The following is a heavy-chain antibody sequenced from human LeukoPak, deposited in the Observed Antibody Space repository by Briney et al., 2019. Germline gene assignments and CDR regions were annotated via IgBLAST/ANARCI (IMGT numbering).Heavy chain of an antibody. J-gene: IGHJ3*02. CDR1: GGSISSYY. D-gene: IGHD3-16*02. CDR3: ARDGARGNYVWGSYRSIADAFDI. V-gene: IGHV4-59*12. CDR2: IYYSGST. Sequence: SETLSLTCTVSGGSISSYYWSWIRQPPGKGLEWIGYIYYSGSTNYNPSLKSRVTISVDTSKNQFSLKLSSVTAADTAVYYCARDGARGNYVWGSYRSIADAFDIWGQGTMVTVSS.